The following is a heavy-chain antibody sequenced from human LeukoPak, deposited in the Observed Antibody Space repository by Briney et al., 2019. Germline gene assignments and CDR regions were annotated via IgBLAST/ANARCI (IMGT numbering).Heavy chain of an antibody. CDR1: GGSISSYY. V-gene: IGHV4-59*01. D-gene: IGHD6-6*01. J-gene: IGHJ4*02. CDR3: ARVTMVSSSIDY. CDR2: IYYSGST. Sequence: SETLSLTCTVSGGSISSYYWNWIRQPPGKGLDWIGYIYYSGSTNYNPSLKSRVTMSLDTSKNQFSLKLSSVTAADTAVYYCARVTMVSSSIDYWGQGTLVTVSS.